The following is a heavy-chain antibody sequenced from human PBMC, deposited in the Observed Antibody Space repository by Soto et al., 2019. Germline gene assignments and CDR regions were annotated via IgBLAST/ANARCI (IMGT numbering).Heavy chain of an antibody. Sequence: GGSLRLSCAASGLTFSRHGFHWVRQAPGKGLEWVAVISYDGSNKYYADSVKGRFTMSRDNSKNTLYLQMNSLRAEDTAVYYCAARFDYWGQGTLVTVSS. CDR3: AARFDY. CDR1: GLTFSRHG. V-gene: IGHV3-30*03. CDR2: ISYDGSNK. J-gene: IGHJ4*02.